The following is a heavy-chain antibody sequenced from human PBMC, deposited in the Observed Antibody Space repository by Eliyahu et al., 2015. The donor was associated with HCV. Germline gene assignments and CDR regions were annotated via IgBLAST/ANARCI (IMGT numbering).Heavy chain of an antibody. CDR1: GFTCTGAW. D-gene: IGHD1-26*01. Sequence: EVRLVESGGDLVKPGESLRLSXAXXGFTCTGAWMTWFRQXPGKGLEWVGRIKSKADGETIDYAAPVMGRFIISRDDSTNTLCLQMNSLKTEDTAVYYCAADVPGGSYPVDYWGQGTLVTVSS. J-gene: IGHJ4*02. V-gene: IGHV3-15*01. CDR3: AADVPGGSYPVDY. CDR2: IKSKADGETI.